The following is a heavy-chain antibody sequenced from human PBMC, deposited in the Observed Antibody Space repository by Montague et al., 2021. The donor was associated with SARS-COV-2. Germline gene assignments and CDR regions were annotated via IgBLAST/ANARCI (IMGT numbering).Heavy chain of an antibody. D-gene: IGHD2-2*01. CDR1: GGSFSGYY. V-gene: IGHV4-34*01. Sequence: SETLSLTCAVYGGSFSGYYWSWIRQPPGKGLEWIGEINHSGSTNYNPSLKGRVTISVDTSKNQFSLKLSSVTVADTAVYYCARARQDVVVPALGIGAYYYYHYMDVWGKGTTVTVSS. CDR2: INHSGST. CDR3: ARARQDVVVPALGIGAYYYYHYMDV. J-gene: IGHJ6*03.